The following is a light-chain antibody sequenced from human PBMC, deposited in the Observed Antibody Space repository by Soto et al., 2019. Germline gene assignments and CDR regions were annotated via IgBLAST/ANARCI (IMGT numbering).Light chain of an antibody. CDR2: DVT. CDR3: TSYTSTSTYV. V-gene: IGLV2-14*01. J-gene: IGLJ1*01. Sequence: TQPASVCGPPGQSITISCNGTSSDVGAYNYVSWYQHHPGKAPRLVIYDVTNRPSGISDRFSGSKSGNTASLTISGLLAEDEADYFCTSYTSTSTYVFGTGTKITVL. CDR1: SSDVGAYNY.